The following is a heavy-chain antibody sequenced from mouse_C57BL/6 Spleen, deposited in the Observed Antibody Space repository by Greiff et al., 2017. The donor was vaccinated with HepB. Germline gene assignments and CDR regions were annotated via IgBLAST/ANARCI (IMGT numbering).Heavy chain of an antibody. CDR1: GYTFTDYY. CDR2: INPNNGGT. D-gene: IGHD1-1*01. CDR3: ARPPPITTGGFAY. V-gene: IGHV1-26*01. J-gene: IGHJ3*01. Sequence: EVQLQQSGPELVKPGASVKISCKASGYTFTDYYMNWVKQSHGKSLEWIGDINPNNGGTSYNQKFKGKATLTVDKSSSTAYMELRSLTSEDSAVYYCARPPPITTGGFAYWGQGTLVTVSA.